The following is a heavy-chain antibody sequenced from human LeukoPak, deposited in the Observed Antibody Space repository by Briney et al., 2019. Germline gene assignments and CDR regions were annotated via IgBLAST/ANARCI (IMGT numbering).Heavy chain of an antibody. J-gene: IGHJ4*02. Sequence: PGGSLRLSCEASGFTFSNYWMSWVRQTPGKGLEWVANIKEDGSEKNYVDSVKGRFTLSRDNAKNSLYLQMNSLRAEDTAVYYCARDSISDSSSPSRFDYWAREPWSPSPQ. V-gene: IGHV3-7*03. CDR2: IKEDGSEK. CDR1: GFTFSNYW. D-gene: IGHD6-6*01. CDR3: ARDSISDSSSPSRFDY.